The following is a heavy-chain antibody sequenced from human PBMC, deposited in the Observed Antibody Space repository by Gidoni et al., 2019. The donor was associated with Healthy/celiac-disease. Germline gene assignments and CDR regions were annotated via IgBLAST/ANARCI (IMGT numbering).Heavy chain of an antibody. D-gene: IGHD4-17*01. V-gene: IGHV4-39*01. CDR2: IYYSGST. CDR1: VGSISSSSYY. J-gene: IGHJ6*02. CDR3: ARLKDYGDYGMDV. Sequence: QLQLQESGPGLVKPSETLSLTCTVSVGSISSSSYYWGWFRQPPGKGLEWIGSIYYSGSTYYNPSLKSRVTISVDTSKNQFSLKLSSVTAADTAVYYCARLKDYGDYGMDVWGQGTTVTVSS.